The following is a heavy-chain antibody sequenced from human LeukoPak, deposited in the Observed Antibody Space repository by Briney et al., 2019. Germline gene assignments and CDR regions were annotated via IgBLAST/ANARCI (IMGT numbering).Heavy chain of an antibody. D-gene: IGHD1-26*01. J-gene: IGHJ4*02. CDR3: ARELPSDSGSYHYYFDY. CDR2: IYHSGST. V-gene: IGHV4-30-2*01. Sequence: KSSETLSLTCTVSGGSISSGGYYWSWIRQPPGKGLEWIGYIYHSGSTYYNPSLKSRVTISVDRSKNQFSLKLSSVTAADTAVYYCARELPSDSGSYHYYFDYWGQGTLVTVSS. CDR1: GGSISSGGYY.